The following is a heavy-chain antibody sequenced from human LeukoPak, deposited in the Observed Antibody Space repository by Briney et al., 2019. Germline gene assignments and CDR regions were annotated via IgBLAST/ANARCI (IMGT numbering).Heavy chain of an antibody. CDR3: ARAAGEMATIRY. Sequence: RGSLRLSCAASGFTFSSYSMNWVRQAPGKGLEWVSSISSSSSYIYYADSVKGRFTISRDNAKNSLYLQMNSLRAEDTAVYYCARAAGEMATIRYWGQGTLVTVSS. CDR1: GFTFSSYS. V-gene: IGHV3-21*01. D-gene: IGHD5-24*01. CDR2: ISSSSSYI. J-gene: IGHJ4*02.